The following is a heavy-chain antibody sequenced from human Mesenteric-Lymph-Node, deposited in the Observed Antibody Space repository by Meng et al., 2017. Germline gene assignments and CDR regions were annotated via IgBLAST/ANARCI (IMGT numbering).Heavy chain of an antibody. CDR2: IWNDGSNK. Sequence: GESLKISCAASGFTFSSYGMHWVRQAPGKGLEWGAVIWNDGSNKYYADSVKGRFTNSRDNSKNTLYLQMNSLRAEDTAVYYCARDRTLSYDFWSGYQYYYYYGMDVWGQGTTVTVSS. CDR3: ARDRTLSYDFWSGYQYYYYYGMDV. V-gene: IGHV3-33*01. J-gene: IGHJ6*02. D-gene: IGHD3-3*01. CDR1: GFTFSSYG.